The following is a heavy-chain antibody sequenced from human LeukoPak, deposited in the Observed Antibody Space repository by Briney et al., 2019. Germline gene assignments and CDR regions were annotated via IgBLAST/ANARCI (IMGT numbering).Heavy chain of an antibody. V-gene: IGHV4-61*02. CDR2: IYTTGST. CDR1: GGSVYSGGYY. D-gene: IGHD6-19*01. CDR3: ARISWWLVRNYFDF. J-gene: IGHJ4*02. Sequence: SETLSLTCTVSGGSVYSGGYYWSWIRQPAGKGLEWIGRIYTTGSTDYNPSLKSRVIISINTSKNQFSLKLSSVTAADTAVYYCARISWWLVRNYFDFWGQGTLVTVSS.